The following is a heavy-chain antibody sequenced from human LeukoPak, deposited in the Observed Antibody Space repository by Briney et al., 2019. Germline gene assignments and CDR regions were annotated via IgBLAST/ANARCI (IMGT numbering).Heavy chain of an antibody. J-gene: IGHJ4*02. Sequence: GGSLRLSCAASGFTFSSYEMNWVRQAPGKGLEWVGRIKSKTGGGTADYAAPVKGRFTISRDDSKNTLYLQMNSLKTEDTAVYFCTTGMAGQWGQGTLVTVSS. CDR1: GFTFSSYE. CDR2: IKSKTGGGTA. V-gene: IGHV3-15*01. CDR3: TTGMAGQ. D-gene: IGHD6-19*01.